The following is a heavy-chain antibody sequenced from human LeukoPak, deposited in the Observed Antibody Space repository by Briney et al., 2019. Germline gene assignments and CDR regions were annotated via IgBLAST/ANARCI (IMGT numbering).Heavy chain of an antibody. CDR3: ARLSNDWSLDY. J-gene: IGHJ4*02. V-gene: IGHV5-51*01. D-gene: IGHD3-9*01. CDR2: IYPGDSDT. CDR1: GYSFTTYW. Sequence: GESLKISCKGSGYSFTTYWIGWVRQMPGKGPEYMGIIYPGDSDTKYSPSFQGQVTISADKSISTAYLQWSSLKASDAAVYYCARLSNDWSLDYWGQGTLVTVSS.